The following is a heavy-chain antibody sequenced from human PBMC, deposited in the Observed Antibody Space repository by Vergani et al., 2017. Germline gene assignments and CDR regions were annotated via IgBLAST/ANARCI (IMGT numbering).Heavy chain of an antibody. V-gene: IGHV3-23*04. D-gene: IGHD1-26*01. J-gene: IGHJ4*02. CDR3: AKRNSGSYPRVDYFDY. Sequence: VQLVESGGGVVQPGRSLRLSCAASGFTFSSYAMSWVRQAPGKGLEWVSAISGSGGSTYYADSVKGRFTISRDNSKNTLYLQMNSLRAEDTAVYYCAKRNSGSYPRVDYFDYWGQGTLVTVSS. CDR2: ISGSGGST. CDR1: GFTFSSYA.